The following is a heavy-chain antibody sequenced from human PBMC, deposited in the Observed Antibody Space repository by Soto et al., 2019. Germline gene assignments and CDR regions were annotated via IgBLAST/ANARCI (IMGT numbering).Heavy chain of an antibody. CDR1: GYTFTSYG. V-gene: IGHV1-18*01. J-gene: IGHJ3*02. CDR3: ASRGYCSGGSCYSGDDAFDI. Sequence: ASVKVSCTASGYTFTSYGISWVRQAHGQGLEWMGWSSAYNGNTNYAQKLQGRVTMTTDTSTSTAYMELRSLRSDDTAVYYCASRGYCSGGSCYSGDDAFDIWGQGTMVTVSS. D-gene: IGHD2-15*01. CDR2: SSAYNGNT.